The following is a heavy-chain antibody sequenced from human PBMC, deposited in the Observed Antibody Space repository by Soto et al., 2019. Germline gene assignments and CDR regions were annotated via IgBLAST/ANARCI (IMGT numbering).Heavy chain of an antibody. CDR2: IRVYNGNT. Sequence: QVQLVQSGAEVKKPGASVKVSCKASGYTFTSYGISWVRQAPGQGLEWMGWIRVYNGNTNYAQKLQGRVTMTTDTSPSTAYMRLRSLRSDDTAVYYCASSWFAASPRDYYYYGMDVWAQGTTVTVSS. D-gene: IGHD3-10*01. CDR3: ASSWFAASPRDYYYYGMDV. J-gene: IGHJ6*02. CDR1: GYTFTSYG. V-gene: IGHV1-18*01.